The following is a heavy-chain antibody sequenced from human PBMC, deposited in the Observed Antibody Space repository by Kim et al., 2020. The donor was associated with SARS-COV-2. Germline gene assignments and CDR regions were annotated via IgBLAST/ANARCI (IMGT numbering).Heavy chain of an antibody. D-gene: IGHD2-15*01. CDR1: GYTFTSYG. J-gene: IGHJ6*02. CDR3: ARDGGGGNDYYYYGMDV. Sequence: ASVKVSCKASGYTFTSYGISWVRQAPGQGLEWMGWISAYNGNTNYAQKLQGRVTMTTDTSTSTAYMELRSLRSDDTAVYYCARDGGGGNDYYYYGMDVWGQGTTVTVSS. CDR2: ISAYNGNT. V-gene: IGHV1-18*01.